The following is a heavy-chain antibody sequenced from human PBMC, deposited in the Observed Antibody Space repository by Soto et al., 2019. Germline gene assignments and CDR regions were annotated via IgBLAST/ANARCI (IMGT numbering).Heavy chain of an antibody. CDR1: GFSLKNYA. Sequence: GGSLRLSCAASGFSLKNYAMTWVRQAPGKGLEWVSGITGSGDKTFYADSVKVRFIISRDNSENTLYLQMNSLRAEYTALYYCARDCSSSSCSVWRYWGQGTQVTVSS. CDR3: ARDCSSSSCSVWRY. J-gene: IGHJ4*02. V-gene: IGHV3-23*01. D-gene: IGHD2-2*01. CDR2: ITGSGDKT.